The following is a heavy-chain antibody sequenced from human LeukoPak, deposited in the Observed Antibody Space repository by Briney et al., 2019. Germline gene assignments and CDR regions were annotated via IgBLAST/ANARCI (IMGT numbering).Heavy chain of an antibody. CDR1: GFTFSSYS. CDR2: ISSSSSYI. J-gene: IGHJ4*02. D-gene: IGHD7-27*01. Sequence: PGGSLRLSCAASGFTFSSYSMNWVRQAPGKGLEWVSSISSSSSYIYYADSVKGRFTISRDNAKNSLYLQMNSLIAEDTAVYYCAREGGNWGSGKDYWGQGTLVTVSS. CDR3: AREGGNWGSGKDY. V-gene: IGHV3-21*01.